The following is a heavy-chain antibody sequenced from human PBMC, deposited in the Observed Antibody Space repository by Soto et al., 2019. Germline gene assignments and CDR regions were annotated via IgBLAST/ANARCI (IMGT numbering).Heavy chain of an antibody. V-gene: IGHV4-59*01. CDR2: IYYSGST. J-gene: IGHJ6*02. D-gene: IGHD6-13*01. CDR3: ARAGAVSSSWRTGGMDV. Sequence: SETLSLTCTVSGGSIISYYWSWIRQPPGKGLEWIGYIYYSGSTNYNPSLKSRVTISVDTSKNQFSLKLSSVTAADTAVYCCARAGAVSSSWRTGGMDVWGQGTTVTVSS. CDR1: GGSIISYY.